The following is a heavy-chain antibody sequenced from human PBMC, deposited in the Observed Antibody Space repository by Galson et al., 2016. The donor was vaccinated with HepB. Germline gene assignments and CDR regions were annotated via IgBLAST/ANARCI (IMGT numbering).Heavy chain of an antibody. CDR1: GYSFTKYW. CDR2: IYPGDADT. V-gene: IGHV5-51*01. J-gene: IGHJ5*02. D-gene: IGHD6-6*01. CDR3: ARLDSVSSASRTDVAA. Sequence: QSGAEVKKPGESLKISCKGSGYSFTKYWVGWVRQMPGKGLEWMGIIYPGDADTKYSPSFQGHVTISADKSISTAYLQWSSLKASDTAMYYCARLDSVSSASRTDVAAWGQGTLVIVAS.